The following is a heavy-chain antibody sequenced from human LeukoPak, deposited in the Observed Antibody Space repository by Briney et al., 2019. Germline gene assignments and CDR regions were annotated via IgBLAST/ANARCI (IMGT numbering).Heavy chain of an antibody. V-gene: IGHV1-18*01. CDR2: INTYNGNT. Sequence: EASVKVSCRASGYTLTSYGISWVRQAPGQGLEWMGWINTYNGNTKYVQKFQGRVTMTTDTSTSTAYMELRSLRSDDTAVYYCARDLVHHRLLATVYNWFNPWGQGTLVTVSS. CDR1: GYTLTSYG. CDR3: ARDLVHHRLLATVYNWFNP. D-gene: IGHD3-3*02. J-gene: IGHJ5*02.